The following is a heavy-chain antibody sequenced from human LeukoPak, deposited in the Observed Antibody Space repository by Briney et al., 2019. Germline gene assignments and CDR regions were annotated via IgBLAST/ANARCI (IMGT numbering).Heavy chain of an antibody. Sequence: GGSLRLSCAASGFTFSSYTMNWVRQAPGKGLEWVSSISAGGESTFYADAVKGRFTIYRDNSKNTMSLQMKSLRAEDTAIYYCATNYGDYVNWFDPWGQGTLVTVSS. J-gene: IGHJ5*02. CDR2: ISAGGEST. CDR3: ATNYGDYVNWFDP. D-gene: IGHD4-17*01. V-gene: IGHV3-23*01. CDR1: GFTFSSYT.